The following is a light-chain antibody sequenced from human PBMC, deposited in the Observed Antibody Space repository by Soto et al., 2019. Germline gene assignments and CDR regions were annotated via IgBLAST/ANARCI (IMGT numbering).Light chain of an antibody. J-gene: IGLJ2*01. CDR1: SGHSNYA. Sequence: QSVLTKSPSASASLGASVKLTCTLSSGHSNYAIAWHQQQSEKGPRYLMKLNSDGSHSKGDGIPDRFSGSSSGAERYLTISSLQSEDEADYYCQTWGSGIVVFGGGTKLTVL. CDR2: LNSDGSH. V-gene: IGLV4-69*01. CDR3: QTWGSGIVV.